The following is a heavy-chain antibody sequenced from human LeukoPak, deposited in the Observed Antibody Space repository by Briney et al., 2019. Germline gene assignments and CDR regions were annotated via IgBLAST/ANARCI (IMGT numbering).Heavy chain of an antibody. CDR2: IKSKTDGGTT. CDR1: GFTFSSYS. J-gene: IGHJ4*02. CDR3: TTSGYYYDSSGTSHPDY. D-gene: IGHD3-22*01. V-gene: IGHV3-15*01. Sequence: PGGSLRLSCAASGFTFSSYSMNWVRQAPGKGLEWVGRIKSKTDGGTTDYAAPVKGRFTISRDDSKNKLYLQMNSLKTEDTAVYYCTTSGYYYDSSGTSHPDYWGQGTLVTVSS.